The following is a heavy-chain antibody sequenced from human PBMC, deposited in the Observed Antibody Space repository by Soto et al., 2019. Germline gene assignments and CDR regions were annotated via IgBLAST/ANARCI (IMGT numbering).Heavy chain of an antibody. D-gene: IGHD1-1*01. CDR3: ARGVDGTTANSYYMDF. V-gene: IGHV3-11*01. CDR1: GFTFSDYY. J-gene: IGHJ6*03. Sequence: QVQLVESGGGLVKPGGSLRLSCAASGFTFSDYYMSWIRQAPGKGLAWVSYISSSGSTIYYAVSVKGRFTISRDNAKKSLYLQMNSLRAEDTAVYYCARGVDGTTANSYYMDFWCKGTTVTVSS. CDR2: ISSSGSTI.